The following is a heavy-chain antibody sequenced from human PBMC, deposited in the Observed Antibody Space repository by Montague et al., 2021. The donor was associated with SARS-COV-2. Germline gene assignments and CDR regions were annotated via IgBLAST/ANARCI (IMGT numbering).Heavy chain of an antibody. CDR2: TYHRSKWYN. CDR3: ARDTRIQLWFDRDYHYGMDV. D-gene: IGHD5-18*01. CDR1: GDSVSSNSAA. V-gene: IGHV6-1*01. Sequence: CAISGDSVSSNSAAWNWIRQSPSRGLEWLGRTYHRSKWYNDYAVSVKSRITINPDTSKNQFSLQLNSVTPEDTAVYYCARDTRIQLWFDRDYHYGMDVWGQGTTVTVSS. J-gene: IGHJ6*02.